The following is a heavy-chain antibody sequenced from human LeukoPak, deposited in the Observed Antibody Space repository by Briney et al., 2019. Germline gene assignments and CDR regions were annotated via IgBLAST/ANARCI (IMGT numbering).Heavy chain of an antibody. CDR1: GGTFSSYA. CDR3: ASLCSSTSCYDY. Sequence: SVKVSCKASGGTFSSYAISWVRQAPGQGLEWMGGIIPIFGTANYAQKFQGRVTITTDESTSTAYMELSSLRSEDTAVYYCASLCSSTSCYDYWGQGTLVTVSS. CDR2: IIPIFGTA. V-gene: IGHV1-69*05. J-gene: IGHJ4*02. D-gene: IGHD2-2*01.